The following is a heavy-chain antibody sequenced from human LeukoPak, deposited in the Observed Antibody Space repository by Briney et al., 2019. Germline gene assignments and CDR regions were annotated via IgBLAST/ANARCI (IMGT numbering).Heavy chain of an antibody. CDR1: GGTFSSYA. J-gene: IGHJ3*02. CDR2: IIPIFGTA. Sequence: VASVKVSCKASGGTFSSYAISWVRQAPGQGLEWMGGIIPIFGTANYAQKFQGRVTITTDESTSTAYMELSSLRSEDTAVYYCARGYRGGDCYPRRVVHDAFDIWGQGTMVTVSS. V-gene: IGHV1-69*05. CDR3: ARGYRGGDCYPRRVVHDAFDI. D-gene: IGHD2-21*02.